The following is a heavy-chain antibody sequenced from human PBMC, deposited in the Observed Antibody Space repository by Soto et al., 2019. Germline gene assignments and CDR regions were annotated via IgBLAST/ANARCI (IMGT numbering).Heavy chain of an antibody. CDR2: INWDYDK. J-gene: IGHJ3*02. D-gene: IGHD6-6*01. Sequence: QITLKESGPTLVKPTQTHTLTCSFSGFSLSTTGVGVGWIRQPPGKALEWLALINWDYDKRYSPSLKSRLTITKDTSKNQVVLTMTNMDPVDTATYYCAHREGSSGAFDIWGQGTMVTVSS. V-gene: IGHV2-5*02. CDR3: AHREGSSGAFDI. CDR1: GFSLSTTGVG.